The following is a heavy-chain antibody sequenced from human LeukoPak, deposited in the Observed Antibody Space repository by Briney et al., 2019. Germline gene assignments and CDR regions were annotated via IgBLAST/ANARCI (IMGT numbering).Heavy chain of an antibody. CDR1: GFTFSSYW. J-gene: IGHJ5*02. Sequence: GGSLRLSCAASGFTFSSYWMSWVRQAPGKGLEWVANIKQDGSEKYYVDSVKGRFTISRDNAKNSLYLQMNSLRAEDTAVYYCARGRRYCTNGVCTHWFDPWGQGTLVTVSS. CDR2: IKQDGSEK. CDR3: ARGRRYCTNGVCTHWFDP. D-gene: IGHD2-8*01. V-gene: IGHV3-7*01.